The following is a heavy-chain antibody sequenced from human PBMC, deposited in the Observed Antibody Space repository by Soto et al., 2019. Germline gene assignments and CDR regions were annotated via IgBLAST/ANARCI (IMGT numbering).Heavy chain of an antibody. V-gene: IGHV1-3*01. CDR2: INVGNGGT. CDR1: GYTFSSYG. J-gene: IGHJ3*01. Sequence: QVQLVQSGAEVKKPGASVNVSCKASGYTFSSYGIHWVRQAPGHRLEWMGWINVGNGGTAYSQKFRPRITITRDTSASTAYMELNSLISEDTAVYYCARQDAFDVWGQGTMVTVSS. CDR3: ARQDAFDV.